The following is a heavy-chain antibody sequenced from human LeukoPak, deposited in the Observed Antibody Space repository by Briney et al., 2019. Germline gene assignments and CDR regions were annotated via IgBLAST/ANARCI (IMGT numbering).Heavy chain of an antibody. V-gene: IGHV1-69*13. CDR2: IIPIFGTA. J-gene: IGHJ4*02. CDR3: ASLYCSGGSCYSGWYYFDY. D-gene: IGHD2-15*01. CDR1: GGTFSSYA. Sequence: SVKVSCKASGGTFSSYAISWVRQAPGQGLEWMGGIIPIFGTANYAQKFQGRVTITADESTSTAYMELSSLRSEDTAVYYCASLYCSGGSCYSGWYYFDYWGQGTLVTVSS.